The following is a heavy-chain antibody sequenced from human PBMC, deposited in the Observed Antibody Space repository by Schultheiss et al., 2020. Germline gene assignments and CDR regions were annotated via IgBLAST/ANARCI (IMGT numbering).Heavy chain of an antibody. CDR3: ARDGIAVAGLYGMDV. V-gene: IGHV1-2*02. D-gene: IGHD6-19*01. CDR1: GYTFTDYY. CDR2: INPNSGGT. J-gene: IGHJ6*02. Sequence: ASVKVSCKASGYTFTDYYIHWVRQAPGQGLEWMGWINPNSGGTSYAQKFQGRVTMTRDTSITTAYMELSRLRSDDTAVYYCARDGIAVAGLYGMDVWGQGTTVTVSS.